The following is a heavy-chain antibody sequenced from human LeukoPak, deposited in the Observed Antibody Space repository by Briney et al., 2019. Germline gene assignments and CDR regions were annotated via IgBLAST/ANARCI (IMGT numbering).Heavy chain of an antibody. CDR3: ASQVAQISSPFDY. Sequence: GGSLRLSCVASGFTFSSNGMNWVRQAPGKGLEWVSVISDSSSRTYYSDSVKGRFTISRDNSKNTLYLQMNSLRAEDTAVYYCASQVAQISSPFDYWGQGTLVTVSS. CDR1: GFTFSSNG. D-gene: IGHD3-3*02. J-gene: IGHJ4*02. V-gene: IGHV3-23*01. CDR2: ISDSSSRT.